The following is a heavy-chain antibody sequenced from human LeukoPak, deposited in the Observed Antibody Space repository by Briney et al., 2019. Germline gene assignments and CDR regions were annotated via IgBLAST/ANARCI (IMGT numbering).Heavy chain of an antibody. CDR2: INTDGQTT. CDR1: GFTFSNYW. Sequence: PGGSLKLSCAASGFTFSNYWMHWVRQAPGKGLVWVSRINTDGQTTSYADSVKGRFSISRDNAKNTLYLQMNSLRAEDTAVYCCARPGTGFDCWGQGTLVTVSS. J-gene: IGHJ4*02. D-gene: IGHD1-1*01. V-gene: IGHV3-74*01. CDR3: ARPGTGFDC.